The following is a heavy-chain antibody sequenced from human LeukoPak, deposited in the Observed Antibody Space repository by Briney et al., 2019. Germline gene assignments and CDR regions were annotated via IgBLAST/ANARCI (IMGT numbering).Heavy chain of an antibody. Sequence: PSETLSLTCTVSGGSISSGGYSWSWIRQPPGKGLEWIGYIYHSGSTYYNPSLKSRVTISVDRSKNQFSLKLSSVTAADTAAYYCARGSVVVTPFDYWGQGTLVTVSS. CDR1: GGSISSGGYS. J-gene: IGHJ4*02. D-gene: IGHD3-22*01. V-gene: IGHV4-30-2*01. CDR3: ARGSVVVTPFDY. CDR2: IYHSGST.